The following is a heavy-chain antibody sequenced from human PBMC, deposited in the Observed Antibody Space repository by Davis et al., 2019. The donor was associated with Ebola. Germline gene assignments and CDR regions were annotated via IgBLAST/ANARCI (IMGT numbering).Heavy chain of an antibody. CDR1: GGSISSGDYY. V-gene: IGHV4-31*03. CDR3: ARTSTMIVVHIDY. CDR2: IYYSGST. D-gene: IGHD3-22*01. J-gene: IGHJ4*02. Sequence: SETLSLTCTVSGGSISSGDYYWSWIRQHPGKGLEWIGYIYYSGSTYYNPSLKSRVTISVDTSKNQFSLKLSSVTAADTAVYYCARTSTMIVVHIDYWGQGTQVTVSS.